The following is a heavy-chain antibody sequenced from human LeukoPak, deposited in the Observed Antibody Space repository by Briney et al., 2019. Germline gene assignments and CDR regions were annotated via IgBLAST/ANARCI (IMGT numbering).Heavy chain of an antibody. CDR2: INQYGSER. D-gene: IGHD3-22*01. J-gene: IGHJ4*02. Sequence: PGGSLRLSCAASGFTFSSHWMSWVRQAPGKGLEWVANINQYGSERNYVDSVKGRFTISRDNAKSSLYLQMNSLRAEDTAVYYCAKEDYDSSGYYSHFDYWGQGTLVTVSS. V-gene: IGHV3-7*04. CDR3: AKEDYDSSGYYSHFDY. CDR1: GFTFSSHW.